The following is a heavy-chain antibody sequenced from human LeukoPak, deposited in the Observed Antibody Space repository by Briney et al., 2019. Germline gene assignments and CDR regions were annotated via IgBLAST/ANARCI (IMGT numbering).Heavy chain of an antibody. CDR1: GYTFTRYY. CDR2: INPTGTGT. V-gene: IGHV1-46*01. D-gene: IGHD2-8*02. J-gene: IGHJ4*02. Sequence: ASVKVSCKASGYTFTRYYMNWVRQAPGQGLEWMGLINPTGTGTNYAQKFRGRVTLTRDTSTTTVYMELSSLRSEDSAVYYCAREESGGYFDYWGQGTLVTVSS. CDR3: AREESGGYFDY.